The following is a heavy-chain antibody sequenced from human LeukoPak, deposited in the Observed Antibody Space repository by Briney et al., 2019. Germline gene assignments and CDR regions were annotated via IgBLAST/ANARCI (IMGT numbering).Heavy chain of an antibody. CDR3: ARTHVVTATVDL. V-gene: IGHV4-39*07. CDR1: GGSISSNNYY. Sequence: PSETLSLTCTVSGGSISSNNYYWGWIRQPPGKGLEWIGGIYYSGSTYYNPSLKSRLSISIETSKRQFSLRLSSVTAADTAVYFCARTHVVTATVDLWGQGTLVTVSS. J-gene: IGHJ5*02. D-gene: IGHD2-15*01. CDR2: IYYSGST.